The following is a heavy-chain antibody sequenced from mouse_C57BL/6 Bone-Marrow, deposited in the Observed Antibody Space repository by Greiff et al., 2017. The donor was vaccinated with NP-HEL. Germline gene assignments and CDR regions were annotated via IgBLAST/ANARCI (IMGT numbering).Heavy chain of an antibody. CDR2: INPNYGTT. D-gene: IGHD2-3*01. CDR3: AKDGYYEDWYFDV. Sequence: VQLKESGPELVKPGASVKISCKASGYSFTDSNMNWVKQSNGKSLEWIGVINPNYGTTSYNQKFKGKATLTVDQSSSTAYMQLNSLTSEDSAVYYCAKDGYYEDWYFDVWGTGTTVTVSA. J-gene: IGHJ1*03. V-gene: IGHV1-39*01. CDR1: GYSFTDSN.